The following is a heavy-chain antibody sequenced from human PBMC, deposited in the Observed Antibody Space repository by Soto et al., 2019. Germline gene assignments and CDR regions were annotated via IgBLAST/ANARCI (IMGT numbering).Heavy chain of an antibody. CDR1: GFSLRDYY. CDR3: ARGRSSRELYPTYFDY. D-gene: IGHD3-10*01. CDR2: ISPGSDIR. J-gene: IGHJ4*02. Sequence: GGSLRLSCAVSGFSLRDYYMTWIRQAPGKGLELLSYISPGSDIRKYAASVRGRFTISRDDSKSIAYLQMNSLESEDTAVYYCARGRSSRELYPTYFDYWGQGTLVTVSS. V-gene: IGHV3-11*01.